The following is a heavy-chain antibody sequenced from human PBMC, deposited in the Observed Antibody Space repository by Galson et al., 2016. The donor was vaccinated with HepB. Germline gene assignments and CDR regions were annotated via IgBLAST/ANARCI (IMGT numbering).Heavy chain of an antibody. D-gene: IGHD3-9*01. CDR3: ARATPYYDILTGYYNYYFDY. J-gene: IGHJ4*02. Sequence: SLRLSCAASGFTFSSYSMNWVRQAPGKGLEWVSGINWNGGSTGYVDSVKGRFTISRDNAKNSLYLQMNSLRAEDTALYYLARATPYYDILTGYYNYYFDYWGQGTLVTVSS. CDR1: GFTFSSYS. CDR2: INWNGGST. V-gene: IGHV3-20*04.